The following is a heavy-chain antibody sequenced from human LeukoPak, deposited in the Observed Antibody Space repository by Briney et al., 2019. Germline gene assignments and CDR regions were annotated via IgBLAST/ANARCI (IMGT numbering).Heavy chain of an antibody. D-gene: IGHD6-13*01. J-gene: IGHJ5*02. CDR1: GYTLTSYG. V-gene: IGHV1-18*01. CDR2: ISAYNGNT. CDR3: ARDSSSSWYTMDWFDP. Sequence: ASVKVSCKASGYTLTSYGISWVRQAPGQGLEWMGWISAYNGNTNYAQKLQGRVTMTTDTSTSTAYMELRSLRSDDTAVYYCARDSSSSWYTMDWFDPWGQGTLVTVSS.